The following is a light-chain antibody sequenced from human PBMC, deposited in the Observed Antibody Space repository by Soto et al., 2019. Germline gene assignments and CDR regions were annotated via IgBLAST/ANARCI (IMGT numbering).Light chain of an antibody. CDR2: DVS. CDR3: SSYTSSSTRIV. Sequence: QSVLTQPASVSGSPGQSITISCTGTSSDVCGYNYVSWYQQHPGKAPKLMIYDVSNRPSGVSNRFSGSKSGNTASLTISGLQAEDEADYYCSSYTSSSTRIVFGTGTKVTVL. V-gene: IGLV2-14*01. CDR1: SSDVCGYNY. J-gene: IGLJ1*01.